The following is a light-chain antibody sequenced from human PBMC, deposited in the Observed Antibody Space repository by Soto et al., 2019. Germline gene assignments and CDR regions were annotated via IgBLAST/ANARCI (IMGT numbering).Light chain of an antibody. CDR1: QSVSSS. J-gene: IGKJ2*01. Sequence: DIPMTQSPSTLSAFVGDRVTITCRASQSVSSSLAWYQQKPGKAPKLLIYDASTLESGVPSRFSGSGYGTEFTPTINSLQHGDFATYYCQQYESFSPYTFGQGTRLEI. CDR2: DAS. CDR3: QQYESFSPYT. V-gene: IGKV1-5*01.